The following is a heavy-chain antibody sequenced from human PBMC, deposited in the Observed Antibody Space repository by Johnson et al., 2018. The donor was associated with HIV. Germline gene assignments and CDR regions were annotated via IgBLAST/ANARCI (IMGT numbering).Heavy chain of an antibody. J-gene: IGHJ3*02. Sequence: QVQLVESGGGVVQRGGSLRLSCVASGFTFSSFGMHWVRQAPGKGLEWVSVISSGDRTYYADSVKGRFTISRDNAKNSLYLQMNSLRAEDTAVYYCARSLPYSSSVGFDIWGQGTMVTVSS. CDR1: GFTFSSFG. D-gene: IGHD6-6*01. CDR2: ISSGDRT. CDR3: ARSLPYSSSVGFDI. V-gene: IGHV3-NL1*01.